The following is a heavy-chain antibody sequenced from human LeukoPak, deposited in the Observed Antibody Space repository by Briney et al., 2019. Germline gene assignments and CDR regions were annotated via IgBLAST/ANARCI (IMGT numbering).Heavy chain of an antibody. J-gene: IGHJ5*02. CDR1: GGSISSSTYY. V-gene: IGHV4-39*01. CDR3: ARRPSALNWFDP. CDR2: IYHSGST. D-gene: IGHD3-3*02. Sequence: SETLSLTCTVSGGSISSSTYYWDWIRQAPGKGLEWIGNIYHSGSTYYNPSLKSRVTISVDTSKNQFSLKLSSLTAADTAVYYCARRPSALNWFDPWGQGTLVTVSS.